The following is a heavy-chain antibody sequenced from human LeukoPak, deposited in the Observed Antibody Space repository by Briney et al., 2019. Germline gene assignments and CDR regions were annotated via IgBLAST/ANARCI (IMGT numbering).Heavy chain of an antibody. D-gene: IGHD6-19*01. CDR3: ARAGGSIAVAGIGWFDP. Sequence: SSETLSLTCTVSGGSISSYYWSWIRQPPGKGLEWIGYIYYSGSTNYNPSLKSRVTISVDTSKNQFSLKLSSVTAADTAVYYCARAGGSIAVAGIGWFDPWGQGTLVTVSS. CDR1: GGSISSYY. CDR2: IYYSGST. V-gene: IGHV4-59*01. J-gene: IGHJ5*02.